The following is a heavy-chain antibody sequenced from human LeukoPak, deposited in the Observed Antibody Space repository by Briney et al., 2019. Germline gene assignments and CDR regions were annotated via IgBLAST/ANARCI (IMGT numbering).Heavy chain of an antibody. J-gene: IGHJ4*02. D-gene: IGHD5-24*01. CDR3: ARDRYGDGFAHFDY. Sequence: ASVKVSCRASGYTFTSYYMHWVRQAPGQGGEWRGVIYPSGGSTSYAQKFQGRVTMTRDTSITTAYMDLSRLTSDDTAVYYCARDRYGDGFAHFDYWGQGALVTVSS. CDR1: GYTFTSYY. V-gene: IGHV1-46*01. CDR2: IYPSGGST.